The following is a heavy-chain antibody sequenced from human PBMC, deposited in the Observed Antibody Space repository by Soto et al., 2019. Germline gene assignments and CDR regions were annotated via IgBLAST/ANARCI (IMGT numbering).Heavy chain of an antibody. Sequence: QITLKESGPTLVKPTQTLTLTCTFSGFSLSTSGVGVGWIRQPPGKALEWLAVIYWDDNKHYSPSLKSRLTTXKXXSKNQVVLTMTNMDPVDTATYYCAHKGYGDYPIDYWGQGTLVTVSS. V-gene: IGHV2-5*02. CDR1: GFSLSTSGVG. CDR3: AHKGYGDYPIDY. CDR2: IYWDDNK. D-gene: IGHD4-17*01. J-gene: IGHJ4*02.